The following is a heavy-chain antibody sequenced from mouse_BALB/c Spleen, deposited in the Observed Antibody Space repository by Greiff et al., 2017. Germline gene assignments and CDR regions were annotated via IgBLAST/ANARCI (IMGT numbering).Heavy chain of an antibody. CDR1: GFSLTSYG. J-gene: IGHJ2*01. CDR2: IWAGGST. V-gene: IGHV2-9*02. CDR3: ARDGGGYYGSSLDY. D-gene: IGHD1-1*01. Sequence: QVQLKESGPGLVAPSQSLSITCTVSGFSLTSYGVHWVRQPPGKGLEWLGVIWAGGSTNYNSALMSRLSISKDNSKSQVFLKMNSLQTDDTAMYYCARDGGGYYGSSLDYWGQGTTLTVSS.